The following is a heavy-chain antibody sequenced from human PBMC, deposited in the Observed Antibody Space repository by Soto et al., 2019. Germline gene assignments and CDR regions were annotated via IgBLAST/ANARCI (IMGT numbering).Heavy chain of an antibody. CDR3: IQSRCGGDCLQSYASYYYYGMDV. V-gene: IGHV2-5*02. CDR1: AFSLSTGGVG. J-gene: IGHJ6*02. D-gene: IGHD2-21*02. CDR2: IYWDDDK. Sequence: QITLKESGPTLVKPTQTLTLTCTFSAFSLSTGGVGVGWIRQPPGKALEWLALIYWDDDKRYSPSLRSRRTITKDTYKNQVVLTMTNMDPVDTATYYCIQSRCGGDCLQSYASYYYYGMDVWGQGTTVTVSS.